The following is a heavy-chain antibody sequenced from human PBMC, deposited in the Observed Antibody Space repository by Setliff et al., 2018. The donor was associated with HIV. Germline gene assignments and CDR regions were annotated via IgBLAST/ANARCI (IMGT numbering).Heavy chain of an antibody. Sequence: GASVKVSCKASGYSFSNYGISWVRQAPGQGLEWMGWISGYNRNTEYAQNLRGRVTVTKDTSTNTAYMELRNLRSDDTAVYYCARDWAEDYYGSGSFQYWGQGTLVTVSS. V-gene: IGHV1-18*01. CDR3: ARDWAEDYYGSGSFQY. CDR2: ISGYNRNT. D-gene: IGHD3-10*01. CDR1: GYSFSNYG. J-gene: IGHJ1*01.